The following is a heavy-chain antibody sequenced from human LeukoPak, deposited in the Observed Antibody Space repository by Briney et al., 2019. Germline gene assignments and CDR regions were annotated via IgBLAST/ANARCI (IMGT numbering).Heavy chain of an antibody. CDR3: ARDEVAVAGTMVLGPDY. D-gene: IGHD6-19*01. CDR1: GFTVSSNY. V-gene: IGHV3-53*01. Sequence: HPGGSLRLSCAASGFTVSSNYMSWVRQAPGKGLEWVSVIYSGGSTYYADSVKGRFTISRDNSKNTLYLQMNSLRDEDTAVYYCARDEVAVAGTMVLGPDYWGQGTLVTVSS. CDR2: IYSGGST. J-gene: IGHJ4*02.